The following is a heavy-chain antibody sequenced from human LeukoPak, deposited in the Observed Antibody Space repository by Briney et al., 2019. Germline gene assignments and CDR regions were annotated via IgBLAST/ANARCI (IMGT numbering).Heavy chain of an antibody. CDR2: IYYSGST. D-gene: IGHD1-26*01. CDR1: GGSISSSSYY. Sequence: SETLSLTCTVSGGSISSSSYYWGWIRQPPGKGLEWIGSIYYSGSTYYNPSLKSRVTISVDTSKNQFSLKLSSVTAADTAVYYCAPQALVGAIGEGWDYWGQGTLVTVSS. CDR3: APQALVGAIGEGWDY. J-gene: IGHJ4*02. V-gene: IGHV4-39*07.